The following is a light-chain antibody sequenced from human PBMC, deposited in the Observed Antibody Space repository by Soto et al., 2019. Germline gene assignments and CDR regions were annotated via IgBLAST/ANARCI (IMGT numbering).Light chain of an antibody. V-gene: IGLV2-8*01. J-gene: IGLJ3*02. CDR1: SSDVGGYNY. CDR3: SSYAGSNNLV. Sequence: QSALTQPPSASGYPGQSVSISCTGTSSDVGGYNYVSWYQQHPGKASKLMIYEVTKRPSGVPDRFSGSKSGNTASLTVSGLQAEDEADYYCSSYAGSNNLVFGGGTKLTVL. CDR2: EVT.